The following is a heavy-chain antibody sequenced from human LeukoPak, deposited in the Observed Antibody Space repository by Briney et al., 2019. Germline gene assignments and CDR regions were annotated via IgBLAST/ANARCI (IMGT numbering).Heavy chain of an antibody. CDR2: ISGSGGST. J-gene: IGHJ3*02. Sequence: PGGSLRLSCAASGFTFSSYVMIWVRQAPGKGLEWVSAISGSGGSTYYADSVKGRFTISRDNSKNTLYLQMNSLRAEDTAVYSCAKDDYYDILTGPDAFDIWGQGTMVTVSS. CDR1: GFTFSSYV. CDR3: AKDDYYDILTGPDAFDI. V-gene: IGHV3-23*01. D-gene: IGHD3-9*01.